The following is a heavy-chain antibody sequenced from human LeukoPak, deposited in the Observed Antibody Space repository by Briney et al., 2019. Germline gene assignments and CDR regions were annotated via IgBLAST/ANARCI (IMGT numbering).Heavy chain of an antibody. CDR3: ARDSSGSYLDY. CDR1: GYTFTAYY. J-gene: IGHJ4*02. V-gene: IGHV1-2*02. CDR2: ISPNSGGT. Sequence: ASVKVSCKASGYTFTAYYLHWVRQAPGQGLEWMGWISPNSGGTHYAQKFQGRVTMTRDTSISTAYMELSRLRSDGTAVFYCARDSSGSYLDYWGQGTLVTVSS. D-gene: IGHD1-26*01.